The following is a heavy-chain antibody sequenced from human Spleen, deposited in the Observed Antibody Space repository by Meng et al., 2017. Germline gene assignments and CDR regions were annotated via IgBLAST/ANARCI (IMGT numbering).Heavy chain of an antibody. Sequence: GESLKISCAASGFSFDDYAMHWVRQVPGRGLEWVSGISGSGGSTYYADSVKGRFTISRDSSKNTLYLQMNSLRAEDTAVYYCAKPHDILTGYYELDYWGQGTRVTCYS. D-gene: IGHD3-9*01. CDR1: GFSFDDYA. J-gene: IGHJ4*02. CDR2: ISGSGGST. CDR3: AKPHDILTGYYELDY. V-gene: IGHV3-23*01.